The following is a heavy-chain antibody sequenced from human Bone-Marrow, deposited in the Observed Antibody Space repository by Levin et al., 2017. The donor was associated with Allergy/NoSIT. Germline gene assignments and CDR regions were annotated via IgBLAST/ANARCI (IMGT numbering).Heavy chain of an antibody. Sequence: GGSLRLSCTASGFSVNEKYMTWVRQAPGKGLEWVSGFYSGGRAHYADSVKGRFTISRDISNNSIYLQMDRLRAEDTAVYYCAKNSAYDLDYWGQGTLVTVSS. J-gene: IGHJ4*02. CDR1: GFSVNEKY. V-gene: IGHV3-53*01. D-gene: IGHD5-12*01. CDR3: AKNSAYDLDY. CDR2: FYSGGRA.